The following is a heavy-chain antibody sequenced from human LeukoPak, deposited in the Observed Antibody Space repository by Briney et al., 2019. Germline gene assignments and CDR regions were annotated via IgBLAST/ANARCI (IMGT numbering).Heavy chain of an antibody. V-gene: IGHV3-33*01. CDR2: IWYDGSNK. Sequence: HPAGFLRLSCAASGFTFSSYGMHWVRQAPGKGLEWVAVIWYDGSNKYYADSVKGRFTISRDNSKNTLYLQMNSLRAEDTAVYYCARDRLQYYDFWSGYDPFDYWGQGTLVTVSS. D-gene: IGHD3-3*01. J-gene: IGHJ4*02. CDR1: GFTFSSYG. CDR3: ARDRLQYYDFWSGYDPFDY.